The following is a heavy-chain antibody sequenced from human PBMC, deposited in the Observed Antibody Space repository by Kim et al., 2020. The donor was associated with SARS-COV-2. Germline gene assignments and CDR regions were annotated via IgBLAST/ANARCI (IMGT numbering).Heavy chain of an antibody. CDR3: ARDADPYCRSTSCYYSYY. V-gene: IGHV3-66*01. CDR2: IYSGGST. D-gene: IGHD2-2*01. CDR1: GFTVSSNY. J-gene: IGHJ6*03. Sequence: GGSLRLSCAASGFTVSSNYMSWVRQAPGKGLEWVSVIYSGGSTYYADSVKGRFTIFRDNSKNTLYPQMYSLRTEDTAVYYCARDADPYCRSTSCYYSYY.